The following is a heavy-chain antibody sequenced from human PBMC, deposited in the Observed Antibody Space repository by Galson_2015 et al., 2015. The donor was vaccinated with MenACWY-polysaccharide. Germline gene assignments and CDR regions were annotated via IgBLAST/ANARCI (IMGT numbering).Heavy chain of an antibody. CDR1: GYTFTSYA. Sequence: SVKVSCKASGYTFTSYAMNWVRQAPGQGLEWMGWINTNTGNPTYAQGFTGRFVFSLDTSVSTAYLQISSLKAEDTAVYYCARDSTFYCSGGSCYGFDPWGQGTLVTVSS. J-gene: IGHJ5*02. CDR3: ARDSTFYCSGGSCYGFDP. V-gene: IGHV7-4-1*02. D-gene: IGHD2-15*01. CDR2: INTNTGNP.